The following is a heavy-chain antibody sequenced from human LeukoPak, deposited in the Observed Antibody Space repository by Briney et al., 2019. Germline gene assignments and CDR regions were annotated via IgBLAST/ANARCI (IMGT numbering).Heavy chain of an antibody. CDR1: GYSFTTYW. J-gene: IGHJ3*02. CDR3: ARRRDERGYKAILDI. V-gene: IGHV5-51*01. CDR2: IYPGDSDT. D-gene: IGHD5-18*01. Sequence: MAGESLKISCKGSGYSFTTYWIGWVRQMPGKGLEWMGIIYPGDSDTRYSPSFQGQVTISADKSISTAYLQWSSLKASDTAMYYCARRRDERGYKAILDIWGQGTMVTVSS.